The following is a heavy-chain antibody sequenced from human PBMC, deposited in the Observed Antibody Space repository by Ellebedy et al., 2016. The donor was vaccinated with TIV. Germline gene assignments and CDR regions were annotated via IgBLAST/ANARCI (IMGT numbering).Heavy chain of an antibody. J-gene: IGHJ4*02. CDR3: ARDQLWGLDY. V-gene: IGHV3-30*04. Sequence: GESLKISCAASGFTFSDYAMHWVRQAPGKGLEWVAVISYHGGTSKYYEDSVKGRFTISRDNSKNTPYLQMDSLRREDTALYYCARDQLWGLDYWGQGNLVTVSS. D-gene: IGHD3-16*01. CDR2: ISYHGGTSK. CDR1: GFTFSDYA.